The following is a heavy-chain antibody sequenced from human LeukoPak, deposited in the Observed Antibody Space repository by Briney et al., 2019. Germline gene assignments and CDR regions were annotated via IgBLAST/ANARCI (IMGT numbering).Heavy chain of an antibody. D-gene: IGHD3-3*01. CDR3: ARDRAHPYYDFWSGYLYYFDY. CDR1: GFTFSSYS. J-gene: IGHJ4*02. Sequence: GGSLRLSCAASGFTFSSYSMNWVRQAPGKGLEWVSSISSSSSYIYYADSVKGRFTISRDNAKNSLYLQMNSLRAEDTAVYYCARDRAHPYYDFWSGYLYYFDYWGQRTLVTVSS. CDR2: ISSSSSYI. V-gene: IGHV3-21*01.